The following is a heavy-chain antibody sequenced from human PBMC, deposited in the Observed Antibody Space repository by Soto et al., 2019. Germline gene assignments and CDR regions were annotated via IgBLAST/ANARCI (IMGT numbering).Heavy chain of an antibody. CDR2: ISHSGTYI. J-gene: IGHJ3*02. Sequence: AQLVESGGSLVKPGDSLRLSCAASGFTFGDYIMNWVRQAPGRGLEWVASISHSGTYIFYADSVTGRFTISRDNAKDSLFLQMNSLRVEDTAIYYCASPRDYCVSNTNCFIAFDIWGQGTGVTVSS. CDR1: GFTFGDYI. D-gene: IGHD2-2*01. CDR3: ASPRDYCVSNTNCFIAFDI. V-gene: IGHV3-21*01.